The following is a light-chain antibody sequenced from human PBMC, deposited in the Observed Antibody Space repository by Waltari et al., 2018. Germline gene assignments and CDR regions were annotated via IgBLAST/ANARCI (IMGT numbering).Light chain of an antibody. CDR2: ISS. V-gene: IGKV3-11*01. J-gene: IGKJ3*01. CDR3: QHRDNWLFT. CDR1: QSIQTF. Sequence: EIVLTQAPATLSFSPGDRATLSCRACQSIQTFLAWYQQKPGQAPRLLIYISSLRASGVPVRFSGSGSGTDFTLTISHLEPEDFAFYFCQHRDNWLFTFGPGTKVEIK.